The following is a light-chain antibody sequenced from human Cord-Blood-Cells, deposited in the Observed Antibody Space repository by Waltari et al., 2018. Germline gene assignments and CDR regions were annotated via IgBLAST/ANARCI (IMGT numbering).Light chain of an antibody. CDR3: SSYAGSNYYV. CDR1: SSDVGGYNY. J-gene: IGLJ1*01. CDR2: GVS. V-gene: IGLV2-8*01. Sequence: QSALTQPPSASGSPGQSVTISCTGTSSDVGGYNYVPWSQQHPGKAPKLKIYGVSKRPSVVPERFSGSKTGNTASLTVSGLQAEDEADYYCSSYAGSNYYVFGTGTKVTVL.